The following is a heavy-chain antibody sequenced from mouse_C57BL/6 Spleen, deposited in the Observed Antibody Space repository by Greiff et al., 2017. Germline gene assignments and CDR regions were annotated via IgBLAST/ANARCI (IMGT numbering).Heavy chain of an antibody. J-gene: IGHJ4*01. CDR3: TTYYGSGDAMDY. CDR2: IDHEDGDT. D-gene: IGHD1-1*01. CDR1: GFNIKDYY. V-gene: IGHV14-1*01. Sequence: VQLQQSGAELVRPGASVKLSCTASGFNIKDYYMHWVKQRPEQGLEWIGRIDHEDGDTEYAPKFQGKATMTADTSSNTAYLQLSSLTSEDTAVYYCTTYYGSGDAMDYWGQGTSVTVSS.